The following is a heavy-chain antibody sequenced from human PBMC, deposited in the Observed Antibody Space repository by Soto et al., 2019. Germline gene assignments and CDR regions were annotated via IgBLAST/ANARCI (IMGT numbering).Heavy chain of an antibody. CDR1: GFTFSSFT. Sequence: QVQLVESGGGVVQPGRSLRLSCAGSGFTFSSFTMHWVRQAPGEGLDWVAVISGDERDKRYAGSVQGRFTISRDNSKSTLYLQMNNLRTEDTAIYYCARDLSGVGIESQWGQGTLVTVSS. CDR3: ARDLSGVGIESQ. V-gene: IGHV3-30*04. D-gene: IGHD3-10*01. CDR2: ISGDERDK. J-gene: IGHJ4*02.